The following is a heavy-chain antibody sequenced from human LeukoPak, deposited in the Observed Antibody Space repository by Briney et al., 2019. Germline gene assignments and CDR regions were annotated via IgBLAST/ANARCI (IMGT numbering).Heavy chain of an antibody. J-gene: IGHJ4*02. V-gene: IGHV3-30-3*01. CDR1: GFTFSSYA. CDR3: ARDSGLYSGDASLAY. D-gene: IGHD5-12*01. Sequence: PGGSLRLSCAASGFTFSSYAMHWVRQAPGRGLEWVSLISYEGSTKYYADSVRGRFPISRDNSKNTLSLQMNSLTAEDTAVYYCARDSGLYSGDASLAYWGQGTLVAVS. CDR2: ISYEGSTK.